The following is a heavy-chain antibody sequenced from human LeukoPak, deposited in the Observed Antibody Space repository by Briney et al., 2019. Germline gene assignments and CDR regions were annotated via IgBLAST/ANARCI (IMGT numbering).Heavy chain of an antibody. CDR3: ARGYFGSGSYYNEMPLPSAEYFQH. J-gene: IGHJ1*01. V-gene: IGHV3-21*01. Sequence: GGAPRLSCAAPGFTFSSYSMKWVRQAPGEGPEWVSSISSSSSYVYYADSMKGRFTISRDNAKSSLFLQMNSLRAEDTAVYYCARGYFGSGSYYNEMPLPSAEYFQHWGQGTLVTVSS. CDR1: GFTFSSYS. CDR2: ISSSSSYV. D-gene: IGHD3-10*01.